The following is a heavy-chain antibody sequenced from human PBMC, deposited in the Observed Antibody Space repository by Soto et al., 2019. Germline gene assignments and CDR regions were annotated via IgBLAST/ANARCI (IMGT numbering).Heavy chain of an antibody. CDR1: GDTFKNCV. Sequence: QVQVVQSGVEVRRPGSSVKVSCKASGDTFKNCVISWVRQAPGQGLEWMGGIIPLFGTTDFAQRFQGRLTITTDESTTTAYMELSRLRSEDTATYYCAAELGFGKLSVVWGQGNTVSVSS. J-gene: IGHJ6*02. D-gene: IGHD3-10*01. CDR2: IIPLFGTT. CDR3: AAELGFGKLSVV. V-gene: IGHV1-69*01.